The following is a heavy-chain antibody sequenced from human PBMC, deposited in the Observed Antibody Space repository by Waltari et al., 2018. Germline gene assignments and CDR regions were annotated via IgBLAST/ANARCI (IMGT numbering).Heavy chain of an antibody. D-gene: IGHD6-19*01. CDR2: LNHSGST. V-gene: IGHV4-34*01. J-gene: IGHJ4*02. CDR3: ARDLYSSQSTLDY. CDR1: GGSFSGYY. Sequence: QVQLQQWGAGLLKPSETLSLTCAVYGGSFSGYYWSWIRQPPGKGLEWIGELNHSGSTNSNPSLKSRVTISVDTSKNQFSLKVSSVTAADTAVYYCARDLYSSQSTLDYWGKGTLVTVSS.